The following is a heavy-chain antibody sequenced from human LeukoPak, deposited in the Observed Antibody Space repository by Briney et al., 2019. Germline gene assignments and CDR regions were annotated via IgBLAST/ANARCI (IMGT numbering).Heavy chain of an antibody. D-gene: IGHD6-13*01. CDR2: ISYSGST. CDR3: ASGGSSSWYRWFDP. Sequence: SETLSLTCTVSGGSISSYYWSWIRQPPGKGLEWIGYISYSGSTYYNPSLKSRVTISVDTSKNQFSLKLSSVTATDTAVYYCASGGSSSWYRWFDPWGQGTLVTVSS. CDR1: GGSISSYY. V-gene: IGHV4-59*08. J-gene: IGHJ5*02.